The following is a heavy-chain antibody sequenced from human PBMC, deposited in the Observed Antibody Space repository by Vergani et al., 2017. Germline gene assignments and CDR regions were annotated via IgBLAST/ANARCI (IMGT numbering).Heavy chain of an antibody. V-gene: IGHV4-39*07. J-gene: IGHJ4*02. D-gene: IGHD3-16*01. CDR3: ARDQGHVAAYDY. CDR1: GGSSSSSSYY. Sequence: QLQLQESGPGLVKPSETLSLTCTVSGGSSSSSSYYWGWIRQPPGKGLEWIGSIYYSGSTYYNPSLKSRVTISVDTSKNQFSLKLSSVTAADTAVYYCARDQGHVAAYDYWGQGTLVTVSS. CDR2: IYYSGST.